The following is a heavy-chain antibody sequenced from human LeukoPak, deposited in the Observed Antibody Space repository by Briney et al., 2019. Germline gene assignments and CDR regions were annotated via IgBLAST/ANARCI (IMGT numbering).Heavy chain of an antibody. Sequence: SETLSLTCTVSGGSISSSSYYWGWIRQPPGKGLEWIGSIYYSGSTYYNPSLKSRVTISVDTSKNQFSLKLSSVTAADTAVYYCARDIRSTVYWGQGTLVTVSS. CDR2: IYYSGST. J-gene: IGHJ4*02. CDR1: GGSISSSSYY. D-gene: IGHD3-3*02. V-gene: IGHV4-39*07. CDR3: ARDIRSTVY.